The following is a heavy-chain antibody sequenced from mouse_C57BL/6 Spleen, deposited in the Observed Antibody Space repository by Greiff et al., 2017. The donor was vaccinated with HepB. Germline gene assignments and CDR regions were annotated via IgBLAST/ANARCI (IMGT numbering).Heavy chain of an antibody. V-gene: IGHV1-50*01. CDR1: GYTFTSYW. J-gene: IGHJ3*01. D-gene: IGHD2-10*01. CDR3: ASGLPFAY. CDR2: IDPSDSYT. Sequence: QVQLKQPGAELVKPGASVKLSCKASGYTFTSYWMQWVKQRPGQGLEWIGEIDPSDSYTNYNQKFKGKATLTVDTSSSTAYMQLSSLTSEDSAVYYCASGLPFAYWGQGTLVTVSA.